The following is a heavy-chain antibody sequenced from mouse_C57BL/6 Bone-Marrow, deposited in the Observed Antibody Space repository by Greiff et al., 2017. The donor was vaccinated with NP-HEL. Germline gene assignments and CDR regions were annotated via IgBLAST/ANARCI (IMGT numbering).Heavy chain of an antibody. V-gene: IGHV1-62-3*01. CDR1: GYTFTSYW. Sequence: QVQLQQPGAELVKPGASVKLSCKASGYTFTSYWMHWVKQRPGRGLEWIGRIDPNSGGTIYNQKFKGKATLIVDKSSSTAYMELRSLTSEDTAVYYCARSGLYYYGSRYYAMDYWGQGTSVTVSS. J-gene: IGHJ4*01. D-gene: IGHD1-1*01. CDR2: IDPNSGGT. CDR3: ARSGLYYYGSRYYAMDY.